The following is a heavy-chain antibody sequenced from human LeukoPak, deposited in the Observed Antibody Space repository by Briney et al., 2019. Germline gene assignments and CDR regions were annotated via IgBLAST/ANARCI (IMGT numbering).Heavy chain of an antibody. Sequence: GGSLRLSCAASGFTVSSNYMSWVRQAPGEGLEWVSVIYSGGSTYYADSVKGRFTISRDNSKNTLYLQMNSLRAEDTAVYYCARVEYSYGRTEYYFDYWGQGTLVTVSS. D-gene: IGHD5-18*01. CDR2: IYSGGST. J-gene: IGHJ4*02. V-gene: IGHV3-66*01. CDR3: ARVEYSYGRTEYYFDY. CDR1: GFTVSSNY.